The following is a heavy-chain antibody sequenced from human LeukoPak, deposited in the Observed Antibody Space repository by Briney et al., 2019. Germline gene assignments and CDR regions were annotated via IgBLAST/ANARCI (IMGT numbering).Heavy chain of an antibody. V-gene: IGHV1-69*04. D-gene: IGHD2-8*01. Sequence: SVKVSCKASGGTFSSYAISWVRQAPGPGLEWMGRIIPILGIANYAQKFQGRVTITADKSTSTAYMELSSLRSEDTAVYYCATPYCTNGVCSWDTNGMDVWGQGTTVTVSS. CDR2: IIPILGIA. J-gene: IGHJ6*02. CDR1: GGTFSSYA. CDR3: ATPYCTNGVCSWDTNGMDV.